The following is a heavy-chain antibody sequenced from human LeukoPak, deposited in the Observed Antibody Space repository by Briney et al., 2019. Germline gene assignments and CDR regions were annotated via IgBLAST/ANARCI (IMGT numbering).Heavy chain of an antibody. Sequence: PGGSLRLSCAASGFTFSSYAMSWVRQAPGKGLEWVSAISGSGGSTYYADSVKGWFTISRDNSKNTLYLQMNSLRAEDTAVYYCAKGFAGYYYYYMDVWGKGTTVTVSS. CDR1: GFTFSSYA. CDR3: AKGFAGYYYYYMDV. CDR2: ISGSGGST. J-gene: IGHJ6*03. V-gene: IGHV3-23*01.